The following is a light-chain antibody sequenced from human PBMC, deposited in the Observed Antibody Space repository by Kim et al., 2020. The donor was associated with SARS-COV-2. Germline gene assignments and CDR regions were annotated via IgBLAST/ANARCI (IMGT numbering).Light chain of an antibody. V-gene: IGLV1-40*01. J-gene: IGLJ1*01. Sequence: RVTSSCTGTYSNTGAGNDGQWYQQVPGAAPKLLIYGHTNRPSGVPDRFSGSKSDTSAALAITGLQPEDEADYYCQSYDSSLNSYVFGTGTKVTVL. CDR3: QSYDSSLNSYV. CDR2: GHT. CDR1: YSNTGAGND.